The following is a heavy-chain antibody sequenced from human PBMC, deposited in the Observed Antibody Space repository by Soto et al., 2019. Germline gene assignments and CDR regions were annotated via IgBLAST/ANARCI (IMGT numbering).Heavy chain of an antibody. Sequence: QVQLVESGGGVGQPGRSLRLSCAASGFTFSSYAMHWVRQAPGKGLEWVAVISYDGSNKYYADSVKGRFTISRDNSKNTLYLQMNSLRAEDTAVYYCARDLGEQWLAPTFDYWGQGTLVTVSS. J-gene: IGHJ4*02. CDR1: GFTFSSYA. CDR3: ARDLGEQWLAPTFDY. D-gene: IGHD6-19*01. V-gene: IGHV3-30-3*01. CDR2: ISYDGSNK.